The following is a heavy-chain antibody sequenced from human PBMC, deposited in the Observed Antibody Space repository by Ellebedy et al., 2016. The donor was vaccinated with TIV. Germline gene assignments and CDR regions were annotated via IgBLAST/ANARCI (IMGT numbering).Heavy chain of an antibody. V-gene: IGHV5-51*01. J-gene: IGHJ3*02. CDR2: IYPGASDT. CDR1: GYNFASYW. D-gene: IGHD6-13*01. CDR3: ARRMGEGSSWYSYAFDI. Sequence: GESLKISCQGSGYNFASYWIGWGRQVPGKGLEWMGIIYPGASDTRYSTSFQGQVTISADKSMSTAHLQWSSLKASDTAMYYCARRMGEGSSWYSYAFDIWGQGTMVTVSS.